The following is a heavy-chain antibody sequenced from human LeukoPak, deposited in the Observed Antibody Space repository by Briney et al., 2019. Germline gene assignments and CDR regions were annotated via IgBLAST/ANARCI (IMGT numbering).Heavy chain of an antibody. CDR3: ARENVYYDSSDYYPRFDY. V-gene: IGHV1-69*13. CDR1: GGPFSSYA. J-gene: IGHJ4*02. Sequence: GASVKVSCKASGGPFSSYALSWVRQAPGQGLEWMGGIIPMFDTTNYAQKFQGRVTITADEVTSTTYMELRSLRSDDTAVYYCARENVYYDSSDYYPRFDYWGQGTLVTVSS. D-gene: IGHD3-22*01. CDR2: IIPMFDTT.